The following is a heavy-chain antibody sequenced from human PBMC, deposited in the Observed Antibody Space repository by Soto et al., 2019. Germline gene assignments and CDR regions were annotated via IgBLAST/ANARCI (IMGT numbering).Heavy chain of an antibody. V-gene: IGHV4-61*01. CDR2: VYYSGTT. CDR1: GGSVSDKTYY. J-gene: IGHJ6*02. Sequence: SETLSLTCSVSGGSVSDKTYYWSWIRQPPGKRLEWIGYVYYSGTTNYNPSLKSRVTLSVDTSKNQFSVRLNSVTASDTAVYYCAPLSVSLSGPYGIHVWGQGTTVTVSS. CDR3: APLSVSLSGPYGIHV. D-gene: IGHD2-15*01.